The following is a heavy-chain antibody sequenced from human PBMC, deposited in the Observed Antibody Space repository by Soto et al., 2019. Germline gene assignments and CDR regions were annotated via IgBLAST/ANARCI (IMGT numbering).Heavy chain of an antibody. V-gene: IGHV4-31*03. Sequence: SETLSLTCTVSGGFISSGGYYWSWIRQHPGKGLEWIGYIDYRGSTDYSPSLKSRVTISLDTSKNQFSLKLNSVTAADTAVYYCASLGVYSSSWDFDYWGQGTLVTVSS. J-gene: IGHJ4*02. D-gene: IGHD6-13*01. CDR1: GGFISSGGYY. CDR3: ASLGVYSSSWDFDY. CDR2: IDYRGST.